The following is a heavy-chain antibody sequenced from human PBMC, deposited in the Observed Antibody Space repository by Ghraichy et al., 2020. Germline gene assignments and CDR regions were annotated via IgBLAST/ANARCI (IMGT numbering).Heavy chain of an antibody. CDR3: VRGAGAFDY. D-gene: IGHD1-14*01. Sequence: GGSLRLSCLASGFSFSDFYMNWVRQTPEKGPEWLAYINNRGTTTFYADSVRGRFTISRDIGKNALFLQMENLRVEDMAIYYCVRGAGAFDYWGQGALVTVSS. CDR1: GFSFSDFY. CDR2: INNRGTTT. J-gene: IGHJ4*02. V-gene: IGHV3-11*01.